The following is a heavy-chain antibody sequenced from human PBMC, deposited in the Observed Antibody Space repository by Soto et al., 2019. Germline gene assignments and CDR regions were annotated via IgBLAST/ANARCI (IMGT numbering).Heavy chain of an antibody. CDR1: GFTFSSYG. CDR3: VRAAGYSGNDYVYYYGMDV. V-gene: IGHV3-33*01. CDR2: VWYDGGNK. Sequence: QVQLVESGGGVVQPGRSLRLSCAASGFTFSSYGMHWVRQAPGKGLEWVALVWYDGGNKYYADSVKGRFTISRDNSKNTLYLQSNRLRDEETAVYYCVRAAGYSGNDYVYYYGMDVWGQGTTVTVSS. D-gene: IGHD5-12*01. J-gene: IGHJ6*02.